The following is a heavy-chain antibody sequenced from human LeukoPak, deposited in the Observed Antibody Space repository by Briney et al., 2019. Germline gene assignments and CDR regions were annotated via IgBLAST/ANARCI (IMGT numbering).Heavy chain of an antibody. D-gene: IGHD1-26*01. CDR3: ARAWVGATRVDY. Sequence: SHTLSPTFTLAGRSISSGSDYSSWIRQPAGKGLEWIGRIYTTGTTNYNPSLKPRLNIPVDTTTNQFSTTLSSLTAADTAVQFCARAWVGATRVDYWGQGTLVTVSS. V-gene: IGHV4-61*02. CDR1: GRSISSGSDY. J-gene: IGHJ4*02. CDR2: IYTTGTT.